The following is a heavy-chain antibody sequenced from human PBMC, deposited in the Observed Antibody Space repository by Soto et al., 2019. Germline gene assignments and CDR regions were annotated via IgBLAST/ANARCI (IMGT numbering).Heavy chain of an antibody. Sequence: VQLLESGGGLVQPGGSLRLSCAGSGFTFNIYAMSWVRQAPGMGLEWVSVIRDSGGTTFYAPSVEGRFTVSRDNSRNPLYLQMNNLRVEYTAVYFCAKHRGSGNPMYYDMDFWGLGNTVTVSS. V-gene: IGHV3-23*01. CDR2: IRDSGGTT. CDR3: AKHRGSGNPMYYDMDF. D-gene: IGHD3-10*01. CDR1: GFTFNIYA. J-gene: IGHJ6*02.